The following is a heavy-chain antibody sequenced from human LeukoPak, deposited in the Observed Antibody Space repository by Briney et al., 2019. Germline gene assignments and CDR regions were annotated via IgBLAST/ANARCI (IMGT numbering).Heavy chain of an antibody. Sequence: SETLSLTCTVSGGSVSSGSYYWSWIRQPPGKGLDYIRYIYYSGSTNYNPSLKSRVTISVATSKNQFSLKLSSVTAADTAVYYCARLPSYGGGGWYFDYWGQGTLVTVSS. CDR1: GGSVSSGSYY. CDR2: IYYSGST. D-gene: IGHD4-23*01. V-gene: IGHV4-61*01. J-gene: IGHJ4*02. CDR3: ARLPSYGGGGWYFDY.